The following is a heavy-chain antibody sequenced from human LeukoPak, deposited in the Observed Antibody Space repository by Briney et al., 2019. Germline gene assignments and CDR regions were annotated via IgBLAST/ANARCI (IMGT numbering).Heavy chain of an antibody. CDR1: GYTFTSYY. CDR2: IDPSGGGT. J-gene: IGHJ4*02. V-gene: IGHV1-46*01. Sequence: ASVKVSCKASGYTFTSYYMHWVRQAPGQGLEWKGIIDPSGGGTNYAQKFQGRVTMTRDTSTRTVYMELSSLRSEDTAVYYCASLGSGSSRIVDFDYWGQGTLVTVSS. CDR3: ASLGSGSSRIVDFDY. D-gene: IGHD3-10*01.